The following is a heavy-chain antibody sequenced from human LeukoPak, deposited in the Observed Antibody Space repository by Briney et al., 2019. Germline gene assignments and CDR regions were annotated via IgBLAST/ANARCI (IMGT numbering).Heavy chain of an antibody. CDR1: GFTFSDHY. D-gene: IGHD2-15*01. J-gene: IGHJ4*02. Sequence: PGGSLRLSCAASGFTFSDHYMDWVRQAPGKGLEWVGRTRNKAHSYTTEYAASVKGRFTISRDDSKNSLYLQMNSLKTEDTAVYYCARTGCSGGSCFLDYWGQGTRVTVP. CDR3: ARTGCSGGSCFLDY. CDR2: TRNKAHSYTT. V-gene: IGHV3-72*01.